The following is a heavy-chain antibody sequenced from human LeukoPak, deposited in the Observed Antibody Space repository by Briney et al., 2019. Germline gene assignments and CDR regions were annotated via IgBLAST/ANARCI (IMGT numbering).Heavy chain of an antibody. J-gene: IGHJ4*02. CDR1: GFTVSDNY. CDR3: AQLDYYGSGRYDY. D-gene: IGHD3-10*01. CDR2: TYRGGNT. Sequence: GGSLRLSCAASGFTVSDNYMSWVRQAPGKGLEWVSVTYRGGNTYYADSVKGRFSISRDNSKNTLYLQMNSLRAEDTAVYYCAQLDYYGSGRYDYWGQGTLVTVSS. V-gene: IGHV3-66*01.